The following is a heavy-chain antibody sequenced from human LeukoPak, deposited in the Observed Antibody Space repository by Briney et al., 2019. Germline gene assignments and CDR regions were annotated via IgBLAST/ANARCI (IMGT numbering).Heavy chain of an antibody. CDR1: GGSISTSSYY. Sequence: SEILSLTCTVSGGSISTSSYYWGWIRQPPGKGLEWIGNMFDIGSTHYNPSLKSRVTTSIDTSKNQLSLEVSSVTAADTAVYFCARRGGIAAGHYFDYWGQGILGTFS. D-gene: IGHD6-6*01. CDR2: MFDIGST. V-gene: IGHV4-39*01. CDR3: ARRGGIAAGHYFDY. J-gene: IGHJ4*02.